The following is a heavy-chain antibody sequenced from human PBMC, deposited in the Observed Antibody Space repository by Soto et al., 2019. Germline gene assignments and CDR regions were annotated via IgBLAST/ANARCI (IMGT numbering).Heavy chain of an antibody. Sequence: GESLKISCRGSGYSFTSYWMGWVRQMPGKGLEWMGIIYPGDSDTRYSPSFQGQVTISADKSISTAYLQWSSLKASDTAMYYCARQVPIAAAGYYYYGMDVWGQGTTVTVSS. CDR1: GYSFTSYW. D-gene: IGHD6-13*01. J-gene: IGHJ6*02. CDR2: IYPGDSDT. V-gene: IGHV5-51*01. CDR3: ARQVPIAAAGYYYYGMDV.